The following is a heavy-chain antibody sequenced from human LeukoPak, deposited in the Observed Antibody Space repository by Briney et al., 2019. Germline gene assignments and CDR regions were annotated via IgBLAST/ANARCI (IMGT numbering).Heavy chain of an antibody. Sequence: GGSLRLSCAASGFTFSSYAMSWVRKAPGKGLEWVSAISGSGGSTYYADSVKGRFTISRDNSKNTLYLQMNSLRAEDTAVYYCAIPPLSGSGSSRPLAGMDVWGQGTTVTVSS. CDR1: GFTFSSYA. CDR3: AIPPLSGSGSSRPLAGMDV. J-gene: IGHJ6*02. V-gene: IGHV3-23*01. CDR2: ISGSGGST. D-gene: IGHD3-10*01.